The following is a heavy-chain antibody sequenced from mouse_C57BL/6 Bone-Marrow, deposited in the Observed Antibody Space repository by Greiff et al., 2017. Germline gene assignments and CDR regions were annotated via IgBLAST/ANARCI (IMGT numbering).Heavy chain of an antibody. CDR2: INPNYGTT. CDR1: GYSFTDYN. CDR3: AAARVRGYARDY. V-gene: IGHV1-39*01. J-gene: IGHJ4*01. Sequence: EVQLQEPGPELVKPGASVKISCKASGYSFTDYNMNWVKQSNGKSLEWIGVINPNYGTTSYNQKFKGKATLTVDKSSNTAYMQLNSLTSEDSAVYYCAAARVRGYARDYWGQGTSVTVSS. D-gene: IGHD3-1*01.